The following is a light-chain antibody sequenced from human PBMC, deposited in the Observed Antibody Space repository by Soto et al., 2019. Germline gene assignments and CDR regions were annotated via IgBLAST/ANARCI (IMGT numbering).Light chain of an antibody. CDR1: QTLVASDGITY. V-gene: IGKV2-30*01. CDR2: KVS. Sequence: DVVLTQTPLSLPVTLGQPASISCRSSQTLVASDGITYFSWFQQRPGRSPRRLIYKVSNRDSGVPARFSGSGSGTDFALKISRVEAEDVGVYYCMQGTHWPITFGQGTRLEI. J-gene: IGKJ5*01. CDR3: MQGTHWPIT.